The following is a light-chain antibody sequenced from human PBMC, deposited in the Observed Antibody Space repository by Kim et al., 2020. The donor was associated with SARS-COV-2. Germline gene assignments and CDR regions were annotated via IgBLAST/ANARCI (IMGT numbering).Light chain of an antibody. CDR1: NSNIGHNY. CDR3: GTWDSSLSVVV. J-gene: IGLJ2*01. Sequence: QRFPISCSGSNSNIGHNYISWYQQLPGLAPKLLIYDNNQRPSGIPDRFSGSKSGTSATLGITGLQTGDEADYYCGTWDSSLSVVVFGGGTQLTVL. CDR2: DNN. V-gene: IGLV1-51*01.